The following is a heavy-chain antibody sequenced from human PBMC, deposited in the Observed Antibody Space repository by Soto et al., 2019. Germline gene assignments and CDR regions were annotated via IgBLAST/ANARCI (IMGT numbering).Heavy chain of an antibody. D-gene: IGHD1-7*01. Sequence: ASVKVSCKASGGTFSSYAISWVRQAPGQGLEWMGGIIPIFGTANYAQKFQGRVTITADESTSTAYMELSSLRSEDTAVYYCAVSPNRANWNYPRPTSRAPLYFDYWGQGTLVTVSS. CDR1: GGTFSSYA. J-gene: IGHJ4*02. CDR2: IIPIFGTA. CDR3: AVSPNRANWNYPRPTSRAPLYFDY. V-gene: IGHV1-69*13.